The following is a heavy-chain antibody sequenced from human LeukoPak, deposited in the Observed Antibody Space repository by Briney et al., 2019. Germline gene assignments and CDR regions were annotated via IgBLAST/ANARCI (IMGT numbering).Heavy chain of an antibody. CDR2: ISYDGSNE. Sequence: PGGSLRLSCAASGFTFSSYVMHWVRQAPGKGLEWVAIISYDGSNEYYADSVKGRFTISRDNSKNTLYLQMNSLRAADTAVYYCARDLGGDYAGDAFDIWGQGTMVTVSS. CDR1: GFTFSSYV. D-gene: IGHD4-17*01. J-gene: IGHJ3*02. V-gene: IGHV3-30*04. CDR3: ARDLGGDYAGDAFDI.